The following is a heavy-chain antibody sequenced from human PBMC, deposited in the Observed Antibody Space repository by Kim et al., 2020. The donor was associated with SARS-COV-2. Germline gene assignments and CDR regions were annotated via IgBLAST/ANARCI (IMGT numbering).Heavy chain of an antibody. CDR2: IYYSGST. CDR3: ARGTNNDL. J-gene: IGHJ2*01. Sequence: SETLSLTCTVSGGSISSYYWNWIRQPPGKGLEWIGYIYYSGSTNYNFSLKSRVTISVDTSKNQFSLKLSSVTAADTAGYYCARGTNNDLWGRGPLVTVSS. CDR1: GGSISSYY. V-gene: IGHV4-59*13.